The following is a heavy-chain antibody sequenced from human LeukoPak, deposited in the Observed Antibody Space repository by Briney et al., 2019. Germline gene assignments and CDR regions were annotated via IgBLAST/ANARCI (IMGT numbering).Heavy chain of an antibody. J-gene: IGHJ6*02. D-gene: IGHD5-12*01. V-gene: IGHV4-61*02. CDR2: IYTSGST. CDR3: ARSLGVTITQYGMDV. Sequence: SETLSLTCTVSGGSISSGSYYWSWIRQPAGKGLEWIGRIYTSGSTNYNPSLKSRVTISVDTSKNQFSLKLSSVTAADTAVYYCARSLGVTITQYGMDVWGQGTTVTDCS. CDR1: GGSISSGSYY.